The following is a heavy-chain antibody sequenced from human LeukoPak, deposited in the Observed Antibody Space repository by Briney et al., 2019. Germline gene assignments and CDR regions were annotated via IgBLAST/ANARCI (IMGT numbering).Heavy chain of an antibody. V-gene: IGHV3-33*01. D-gene: IGHD1-20*01. Sequence: GGSLRLSCATSGFTFSSYGMPWVRQAPGKGLGWVAVIWYDGSNKSYAGSVKGRFTISRDNSKNTLYLQMNSLRAEDTAVYYWARTGGGLTGTPDYWGQGTLVTVSS. CDR2: IWYDGSNK. CDR3: ARTGGGLTGTPDY. CDR1: GFTFSSYG. J-gene: IGHJ4*02.